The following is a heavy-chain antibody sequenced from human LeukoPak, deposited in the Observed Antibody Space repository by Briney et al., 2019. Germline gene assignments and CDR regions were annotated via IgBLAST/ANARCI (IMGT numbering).Heavy chain of an antibody. CDR3: ARETRGVPGAIAAVKGFDY. V-gene: IGHV1-46*01. Sequence: ASVKVSCKASGFTFTTYYMHWVRQAPGQGLEWMGIINPSGGSTSYTQKFQGRVTMTRDMSTSTVYMDLSRLRSEDTAVYYCARETRGVPGAIAAVKGFDYWGQGTLVTVSS. D-gene: IGHD6-13*01. J-gene: IGHJ4*02. CDR1: GFTFTTYY. CDR2: INPSGGST.